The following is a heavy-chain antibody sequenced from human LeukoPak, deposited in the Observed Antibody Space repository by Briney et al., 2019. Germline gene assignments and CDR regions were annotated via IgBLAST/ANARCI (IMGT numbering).Heavy chain of an antibody. J-gene: IGHJ4*02. D-gene: IGHD3-22*01. Sequence: ASLKVSCKVSGYTLNELSMHWVRQSPGKGLQWMGGFDPEDGDTIYVQKFQGRVTMTQDTSTDTAYMELSILRSEDTAVYYCATTSGYYYYLDYWGQGTLVTVSS. CDR3: ATTSGYYYYLDY. CDR1: GYTLNELS. V-gene: IGHV1-24*01. CDR2: FDPEDGDT.